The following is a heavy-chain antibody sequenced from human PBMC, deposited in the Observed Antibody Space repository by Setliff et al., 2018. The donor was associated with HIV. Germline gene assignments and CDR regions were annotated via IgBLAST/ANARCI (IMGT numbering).Heavy chain of an antibody. D-gene: IGHD5-12*01. J-gene: IGHJ4*02. CDR1: GFVFKTYN. CDR2: ITDGARDI. CDR3: AKVGSSGYYEMCDY. V-gene: IGHV3-21*04. Sequence: GGSLRLSCAASGFVFKTYNMNWVRQAPGKGLEWISFITDGARDILYADSLEGRFTVSRDDTKNSLYLQMNNLRVEDTAVYYCAKVGSSGYYEMCDYWGQGTLVTVSS.